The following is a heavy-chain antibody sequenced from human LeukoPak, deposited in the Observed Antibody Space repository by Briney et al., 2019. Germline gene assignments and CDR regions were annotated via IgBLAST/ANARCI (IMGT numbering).Heavy chain of an antibody. CDR2: IYYSGST. Sequence: PSETLSLSCTVSGGSISSSSYYWGWIRQPPGRGLEWIGSIYYSGSTYYNPSLKSRVTISVDTSKNQFPLKLSSVTAADTAVYYCARQRWLQLGYFDYWGQGTLVTVSS. V-gene: IGHV4-39*01. D-gene: IGHD5-24*01. CDR1: GGSISSSSYY. J-gene: IGHJ4*02. CDR3: ARQRWLQLGYFDY.